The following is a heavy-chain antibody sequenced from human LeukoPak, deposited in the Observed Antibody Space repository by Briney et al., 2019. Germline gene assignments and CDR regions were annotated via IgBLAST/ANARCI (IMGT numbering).Heavy chain of an antibody. D-gene: IGHD1-26*01. V-gene: IGHV4-31*03. Sequence: SETLSLTCTVSGGSISSGGYYWSWIRQHPGKGLEGIGYIYYSGSTYYNPSLKSRVTISVDTSKNQFSLKLSSVTAADTAVYYCARRAMGAGSFDIWGQGTMVTVSS. CDR2: IYYSGST. CDR1: GGSISSGGYY. J-gene: IGHJ3*02. CDR3: ARRAMGAGSFDI.